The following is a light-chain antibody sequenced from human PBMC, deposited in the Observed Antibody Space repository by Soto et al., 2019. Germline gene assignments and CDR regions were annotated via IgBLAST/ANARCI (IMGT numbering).Light chain of an antibody. CDR2: DAS. Sequence: EIVLTQSPATLSLSPGERATLSCRASQSVGTYLVWYQQKPGQAPRLLIYDASKMAIGIPDRFSGTGSGTDLTVAISNLVPVDSAVYYCHQRHAWPRIFGGGTRME. J-gene: IGKJ4*01. CDR3: HQRHAWPRI. V-gene: IGKV3-11*01. CDR1: QSVGTY.